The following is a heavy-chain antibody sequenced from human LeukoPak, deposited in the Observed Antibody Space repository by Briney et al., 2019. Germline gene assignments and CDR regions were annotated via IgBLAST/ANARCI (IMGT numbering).Heavy chain of an antibody. CDR2: INPSGDNR. V-gene: IGHV1-46*01. D-gene: IGHD6-13*01. CDR1: GYSFTRNI. J-gene: IGHJ4*02. Sequence: GASVKVSCKASGYSFTRNIMHWVRQAPGQGLEWMGKINPSGDNRVYAQKFQGRVTMTRNTSISTAYMELRSLRSDDTAVYYCARDSGIAAAGRAPGYWGQGTLVTVSS. CDR3: ARDSGIAAAGRAPGY.